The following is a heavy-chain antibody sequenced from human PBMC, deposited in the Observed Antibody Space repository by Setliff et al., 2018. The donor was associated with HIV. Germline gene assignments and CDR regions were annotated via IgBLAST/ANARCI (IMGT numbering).Heavy chain of an antibody. Sequence: GGSLRLSCAASGFTVSSNYMSWVRQAPGKGLEWVSLIYSGGSTYYADSAKGRFTISRDNAKNSVYLQMNSLRAEDTAIYYCARDLDSNVLLWSGDAFDIWGQGTMVTVSS. CDR1: GFTVSSNY. J-gene: IGHJ3*02. V-gene: IGHV3-66*01. CDR3: ARDLDSNVLLWSGDAFDI. CDR2: IYSGGST. D-gene: IGHD3-10*01.